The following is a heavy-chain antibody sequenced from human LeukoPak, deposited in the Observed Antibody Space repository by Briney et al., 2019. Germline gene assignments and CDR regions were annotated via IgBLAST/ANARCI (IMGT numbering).Heavy chain of an antibody. CDR1: GFTFSSYE. Sequence: GGSLRLSCAASGFTFSSYEMNWVRQAPGKGLEWVSYISSSGSTIYYADSVKGRFTISRDNAKNSLYLQMNSLSAEDTAVYYCARVDVGATSDYWGQGTLVTVSS. CDR3: ARVDVGATSDY. CDR2: ISSSGSTI. D-gene: IGHD1-26*01. J-gene: IGHJ4*02. V-gene: IGHV3-48*03.